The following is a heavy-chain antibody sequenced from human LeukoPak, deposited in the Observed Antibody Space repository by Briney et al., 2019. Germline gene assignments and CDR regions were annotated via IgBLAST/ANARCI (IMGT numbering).Heavy chain of an antibody. D-gene: IGHD4-11*01. J-gene: IGHJ5*02. Sequence: GGSLRLSCAASGFTFSSYWMSWVRQAPGKGLEWVANIKQDGSEKYYVDSVKGRFTISRDNAKNSLYLQMNSLRAEDTAVYYCARVGSNYKEYNWFDPWGQGTLVTVSS. V-gene: IGHV3-7*01. CDR2: IKQDGSEK. CDR3: ARVGSNYKEYNWFDP. CDR1: GFTFSSYW.